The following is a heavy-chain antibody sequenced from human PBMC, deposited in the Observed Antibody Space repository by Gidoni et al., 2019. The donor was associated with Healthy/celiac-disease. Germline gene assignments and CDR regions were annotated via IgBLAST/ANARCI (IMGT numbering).Heavy chain of an antibody. V-gene: IGHV4-31*03. CDR2: IYYSGST. Sequence: QVQLQESGPGLVKPSQTLSLTCTVSGGSIRSCGYYWSWIRQHPGKGLEWIGYIYYSGSTYYNPSLKSRVTISVDTSKNQFSLKLSSVTAADTAVYYCARGMRGADYFDYWGQGTLVTVSS. CDR1: GGSIRSCGYY. D-gene: IGHD2-8*01. J-gene: IGHJ4*02. CDR3: ARGMRGADYFDY.